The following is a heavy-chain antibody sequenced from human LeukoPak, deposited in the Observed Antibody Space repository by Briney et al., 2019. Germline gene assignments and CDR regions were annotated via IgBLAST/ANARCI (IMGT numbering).Heavy chain of an antibody. CDR3: ARGEGWELFGDDAFDI. CDR2: VYSSGTT. CDR1: GDSINSGNNY. D-gene: IGHD1-26*01. J-gene: IGHJ3*02. Sequence: ASETLSLTCTVSGDSINSGNNYWSWIRQPAGKGPEWIGHVYSSGTTNYNPSLKSRVTMSVDTSKNQFSLKLSSVTAADTAVYYCARGEGWELFGDDAFDIWGQGTMVTVSS. V-gene: IGHV4-61*09.